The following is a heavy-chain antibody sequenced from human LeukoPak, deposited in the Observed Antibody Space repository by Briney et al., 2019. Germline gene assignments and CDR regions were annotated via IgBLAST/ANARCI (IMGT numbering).Heavy chain of an antibody. D-gene: IGHD6-19*01. CDR3: ARDLAAVAGTGSAY. V-gene: IGHV3-21*01. CDR1: GFTFSSYS. J-gene: IGHJ4*02. Sequence: GGSLRLSCAASGFTFSSYSMNWVRQAPGKGLEWVSSISSSSSYIYYADSVKGRFTISRDNAKNSLYLQINSLRAEDTAVYYCARDLAAVAGTGSAYWGQGTLVTVSS. CDR2: ISSSSSYI.